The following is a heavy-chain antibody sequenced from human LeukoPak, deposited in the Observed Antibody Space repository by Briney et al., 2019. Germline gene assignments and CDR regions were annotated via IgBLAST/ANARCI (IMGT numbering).Heavy chain of an antibody. V-gene: IGHV4-39*01. CDR2: IYYGGSI. J-gene: IGHJ4*02. Sequence: PSETLSLTCTVSGDSISSGSYYWGWIRQPPGKGLQWIGSIYYGGSIYYSPSLKSRVTISVDSSKNQSSLKLSSVTAADTAVYYCAIPREGLRNLRAFDYWGQGTLVTVSS. CDR1: GDSISSGSYY. CDR3: AIPREGLRNLRAFDY. D-gene: IGHD5-12*01.